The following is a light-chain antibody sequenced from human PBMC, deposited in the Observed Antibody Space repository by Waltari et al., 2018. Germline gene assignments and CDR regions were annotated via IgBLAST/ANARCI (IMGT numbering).Light chain of an antibody. V-gene: IGKV1-39*01. J-gene: IGKJ1*01. CDR2: AAS. CDR3: QQTYTTPRT. CDR1: QSISSY. Sequence: DIQMTQSPPSLSASVGDRVTITCRASQSISSYLNWYQQKPGQAPKLLIYAASNLQSGVPSRFSGSGSGTDFTLTISSLQPEDFATYYCQQTYTTPRTFGQGTKVEI.